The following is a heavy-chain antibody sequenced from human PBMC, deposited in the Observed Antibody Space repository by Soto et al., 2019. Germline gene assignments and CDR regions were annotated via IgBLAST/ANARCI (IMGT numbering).Heavy chain of an antibody. V-gene: IGHV3-30-3*01. CDR2: ISYDGSNK. Sequence: QVQLVESGGGVVQPGRSLRLSCAASGFTFSSYAMHWVRQAPGKGLEWVAVISYDGSNKYYADSVKGRFTISRDNSKNTLYLQMNSLRAEDTALYYCARDLIRRYDFWSGSLHYYYGMDVWGQGTTVTVSS. CDR3: ARDLIRRYDFWSGSLHYYYGMDV. J-gene: IGHJ6*02. D-gene: IGHD3-3*01. CDR1: GFTFSSYA.